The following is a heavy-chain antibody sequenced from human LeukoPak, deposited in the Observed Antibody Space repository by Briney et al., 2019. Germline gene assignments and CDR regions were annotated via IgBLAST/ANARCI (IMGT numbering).Heavy chain of an antibody. D-gene: IGHD2-21*02. CDR3: ARGGVTSWDHDY. Sequence: PGGSLRLSCAASGFPFSTYTVSWVRQAPGKGLQWVSSIIGGDATIYYADSVKGRFTISRDISKNTLYLQMNSLRADDTAVYYCARGGVTSWDHDYWGQGTLVTVSS. CDR1: GFPFSTYT. J-gene: IGHJ4*02. CDR2: IIGGDATI. V-gene: IGHV3-23*01.